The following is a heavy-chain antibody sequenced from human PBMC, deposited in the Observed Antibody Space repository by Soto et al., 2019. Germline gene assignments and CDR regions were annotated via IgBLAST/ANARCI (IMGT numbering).Heavy chain of an antibody. CDR2: IRSKAYGGTT. J-gene: IGHJ5*02. Sequence: GGSLRLSCTASGFTFGDYAMSWFRQAPGKGLEWVGFIRSKAYGGTTEYAASVKGRFTISREDSKSIAYLQMNSLKTEDTAVYYCTRAPQGRDFWSGTLFDPWGQGTLVTVSS. V-gene: IGHV3-49*03. CDR1: GFTFGDYA. D-gene: IGHD3-3*01. CDR3: TRAPQGRDFWSGTLFDP.